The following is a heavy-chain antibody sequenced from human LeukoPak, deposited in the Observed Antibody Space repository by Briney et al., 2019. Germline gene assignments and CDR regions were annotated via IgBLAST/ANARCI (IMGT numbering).Heavy chain of an antibody. Sequence: GGSLRLSCASSGFTFSSYSMTWVRQAPGKGLEWVSSIGTGNKYIYHADSVKGRFTISRDNAKNSLYLQMNSLRDEDTAVYFCAREFFGAMFDYWGQGALVTVSS. V-gene: IGHV3-21*01. D-gene: IGHD4/OR15-4a*01. CDR2: IGTGNKYI. J-gene: IGHJ4*02. CDR3: AREFFGAMFDY. CDR1: GFTFSSYS.